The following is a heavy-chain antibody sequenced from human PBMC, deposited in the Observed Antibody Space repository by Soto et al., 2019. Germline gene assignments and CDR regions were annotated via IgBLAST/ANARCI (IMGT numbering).Heavy chain of an antibody. Sequence: QVQLVQSGAEVKKPGSSVKVSCKASGGTFSSYAISWVRQAPGQGLEWMGGIIPIFGTANYAQKFQGRGAITADKSTSTAKRELSSLRSEDKAVYYCAREGRIVVVPAAIDNYYYYGMAVWGQGTTVTVSS. CDR2: IIPIFGTA. CDR1: GGTFSSYA. D-gene: IGHD2-2*01. J-gene: IGHJ6*02. V-gene: IGHV1-69*06. CDR3: AREGRIVVVPAAIDNYYYYGMAV.